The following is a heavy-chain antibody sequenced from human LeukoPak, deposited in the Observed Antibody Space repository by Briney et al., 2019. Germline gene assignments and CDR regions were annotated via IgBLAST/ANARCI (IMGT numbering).Heavy chain of an antibody. CDR1: GGSISSYY. CDR3: ARPKAGYSSTDAFDI. J-gene: IGHJ3*02. CDR2: IYTSGST. Sequence: PSETLSLTCTVSGGSISSYYWSWIRQPAGKGLEWIGRIYTSGSTNYNPSLKSRVTMSVDTSKNQFSLKLSSVTAADTAVYYCARPKAGYSSTDAFDIWGQGTMVTVSS. D-gene: IGHD6-19*01. V-gene: IGHV4-4*07.